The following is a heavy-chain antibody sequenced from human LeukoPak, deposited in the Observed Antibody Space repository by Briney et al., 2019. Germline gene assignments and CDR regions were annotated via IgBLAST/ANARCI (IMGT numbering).Heavy chain of an antibody. J-gene: IGHJ4*02. CDR2: INHSGST. D-gene: IGHD3-22*01. CDR1: GGSFSGYY. CDR3: ARGRRKYYYDSSDYYGY. V-gene: IGHV4-34*01. Sequence: SETLSLTCAVYGGSFSGYYWSWIRQPPGKGLEWLGEINHSGSTNYNPSLKSRVTISVDTSKNQFSLKLSSVTAADTAVYYCARGRRKYYYDSSDYYGYWGQGTLVTVSS.